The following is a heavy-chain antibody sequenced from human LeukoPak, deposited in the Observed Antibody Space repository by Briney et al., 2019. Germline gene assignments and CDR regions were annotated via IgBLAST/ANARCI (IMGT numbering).Heavy chain of an antibody. J-gene: IGHJ4*02. CDR1: GFSIATTGVG. V-gene: IGHV2-5*02. CDR2: IFWDGDE. D-gene: IGHD3-10*01. Sequence: SGPTLVNPTQTLTLTCSFSGFSIATTGVGVGWIRQPPGEALEWLALIFWDGDERYNPSLKSRLTITKDTSRNQVVLTMTSVDPVDTATYYCAHSRSWPDYYFDSWGQGTLVTVSS. CDR3: AHSRSWPDYYFDS.